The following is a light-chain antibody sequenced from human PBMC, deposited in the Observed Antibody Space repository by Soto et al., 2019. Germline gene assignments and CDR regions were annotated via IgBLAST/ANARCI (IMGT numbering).Light chain of an antibody. V-gene: IGKV1-27*01. CDR2: GAS. Sequence: DIQMTQSPSSLSASVGDRVTVTCRASQGISNFLAWYQQTPGKVPKVLIYGASTLQSGVASRFSGSGFGTEFTLPISSLQPEDVATYYCQKYSSAPFTFGPGTKVDIK. CDR3: QKYSSAPFT. J-gene: IGKJ3*01. CDR1: QGISNF.